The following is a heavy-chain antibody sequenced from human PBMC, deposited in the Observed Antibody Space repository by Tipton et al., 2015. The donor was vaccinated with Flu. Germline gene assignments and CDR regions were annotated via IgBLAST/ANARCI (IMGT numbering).Heavy chain of an antibody. Sequence: QLMQSGGGLVQPGGSLRLSCAASGFTVSSKYMGWVRQAPGKGLEWVSSISSSSSYIYYADSVKGRFTISRDNAKNSLYLQMNSLRAEDTAVYYCARSVVPAAIDYWGQGTLVTVSS. V-gene: IGHV3-21*01. D-gene: IGHD2-2*01. CDR3: ARSVVPAAIDY. CDR2: ISSSSSYI. J-gene: IGHJ4*02. CDR1: GFTVSSKY.